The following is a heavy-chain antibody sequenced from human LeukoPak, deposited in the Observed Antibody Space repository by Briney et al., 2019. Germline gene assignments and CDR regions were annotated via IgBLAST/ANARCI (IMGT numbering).Heavy chain of an antibody. J-gene: IGHJ4*02. Sequence: PGGSLRLSCAASGFTFSSYSMNWVRQAPGKGLEWVSSISSSSSYIYYADSVKGRFTISRDNAKNSLYLQMNSLRTEDTPVYYCARGAFDSSGQFDYWGQGTLVTVCS. D-gene: IGHD3-22*01. V-gene: IGHV3-21*01. CDR2: ISSSSSYI. CDR3: ARGAFDSSGQFDY. CDR1: GFTFSSYS.